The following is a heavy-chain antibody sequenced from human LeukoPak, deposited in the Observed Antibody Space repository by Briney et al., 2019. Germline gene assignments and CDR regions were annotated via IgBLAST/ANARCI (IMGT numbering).Heavy chain of an antibody. V-gene: IGHV4-34*01. CDR3: ATGGAAGTSRYYYYGRDV. CDR1: GGSFSGYY. Sequence: SETLSLTCAVYGGSFSGYYWSWIRQPPGKGLEWIGEINHSGSTNYNPSLKSRVTISVDTSKNQFSLKLSSVTAADTAVYYCATGGAAGTSRYYYYGRDVGAKGTTAPVPS. CDR2: INHSGST. D-gene: IGHD6-13*01. J-gene: IGHJ6*04.